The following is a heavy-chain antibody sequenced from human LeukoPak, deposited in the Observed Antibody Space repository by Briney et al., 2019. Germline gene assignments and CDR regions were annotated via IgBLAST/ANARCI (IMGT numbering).Heavy chain of an antibody. V-gene: IGHV1-46*01. CDR3: ARRSPAYCGGDCYLDC. CDR2: INPSGSST. J-gene: IGHJ4*02. Sequence: ASVKVSCKASGYTFTNYYLFWVRQAPGQGLEWMGVINPSGSSTSYAQKFQGRVTMTRDTSTSTVYMELSSLRSEDTAVYYCARRSPAYCGGDCYLDCWGQGTSVTVSS. D-gene: IGHD2-21*02. CDR1: GYTFTNYY.